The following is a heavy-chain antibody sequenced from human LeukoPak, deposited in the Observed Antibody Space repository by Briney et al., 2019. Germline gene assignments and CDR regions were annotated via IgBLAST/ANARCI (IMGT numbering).Heavy chain of an antibody. D-gene: IGHD3-3*01. V-gene: IGHV4-59*01. CDR3: AGEVWRPPYYFYGLDV. CDR2: VHYSGNT. Sequence: SETLSLTCTVSGGSISSYYRSWIRQAPGKGLEWIDFVHYSGNTNYNPSLKSRVTISVDTSKNQFSLKLRSVTTADTAVYYCAGEVWRPPYYFYGLDVWSQGTTVTVSS. J-gene: IGHJ6*02. CDR1: GGSISSYY.